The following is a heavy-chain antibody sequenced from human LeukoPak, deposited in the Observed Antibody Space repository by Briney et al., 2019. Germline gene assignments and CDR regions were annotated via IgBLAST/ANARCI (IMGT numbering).Heavy chain of an antibody. CDR3: TVAGPSGYYFDY. V-gene: IGHV3-23*01. D-gene: IGHD6-19*01. CDR2: ISGSGGST. CDR1: GFTFSSYA. J-gene: IGHJ4*01. Sequence: GGSLRLSCAASGFTFSSYAMSWVRQAPGKGLEWVSAISGSGGSTYYADSVKGRFTISRDNSKNTLYLQMDSLRAEDTAVYYCTVAGPSGYYFDYWGQEPWSPSPQ.